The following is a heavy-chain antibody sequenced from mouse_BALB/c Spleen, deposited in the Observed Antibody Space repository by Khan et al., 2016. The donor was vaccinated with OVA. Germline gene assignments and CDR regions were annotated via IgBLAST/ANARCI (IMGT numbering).Heavy chain of an antibody. Sequence: QVQLQQSGAELVKPGASVKLSCKASGYMFSTYDINWVRQRPEQGLEWIGWIFPGDDSTKYNETFKGKATLTTDKSSGSAYMQLSRLTSEDSAVYFCARHYYGSNRYWFVDVGGAGTTVTVSS. CDR3: ARHYYGSNRYWFVDV. D-gene: IGHD1-1*01. V-gene: IGHV1-85*01. J-gene: IGHJ1*01. CDR1: GYMFSTYD. CDR2: IFPGDDST.